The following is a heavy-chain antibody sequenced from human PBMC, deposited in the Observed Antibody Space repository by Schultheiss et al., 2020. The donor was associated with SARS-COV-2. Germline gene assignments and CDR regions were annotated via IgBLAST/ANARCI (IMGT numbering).Heavy chain of an antibody. CDR1: GGSFSGYY. CDR2: INHSGST. D-gene: IGHD5-12*01. V-gene: IGHV4-34*01. CDR3: ARGSGYSYGRGVFDY. Sequence: SQTLSLTCAVYGGSFSGYYWSWIRQPPGKGLEWIGEINHSGSTNYNPSLKSRVTISVDTSKNQFSLKLSSVTAADTAVYYCARGSGYSYGRGVFDYWGQGTLVTVSS. J-gene: IGHJ4*02.